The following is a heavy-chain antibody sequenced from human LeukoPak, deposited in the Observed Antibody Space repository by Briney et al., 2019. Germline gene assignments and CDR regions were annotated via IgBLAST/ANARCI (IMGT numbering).Heavy chain of an antibody. CDR3: ARAPAEIGGYYPEYFRH. Sequence: GGSLRLSCAASGFTFSGYWMHWVRQAPGKGLVWVSRIKSDGSTNYADSVKGRFTISRDNAKNTVSLQMNSLRAEDTGVYYCARAPAEIGGYYPEYFRHWGQGTLVTVSS. J-gene: IGHJ1*01. CDR2: IKSDGST. CDR1: GFTFSGYW. D-gene: IGHD3-22*01. V-gene: IGHV3-74*01.